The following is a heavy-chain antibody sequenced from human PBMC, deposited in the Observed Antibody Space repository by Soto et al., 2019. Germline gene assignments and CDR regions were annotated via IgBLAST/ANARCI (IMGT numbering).Heavy chain of an antibody. CDR3: AKAGVVPATMSS. CDR2: ISKDGSEK. V-gene: IGHV3-30*18. D-gene: IGHD2-2*01. Sequence: QVQLVESGGGVVQPGTSLRLSCAASGFTFSNYVMHWVRQAPGKGLEWVTFISKDGSEKYYADSVKGRFTVSRDNSKNTVYLQMSSLRAEDTSVFYCAKAGVVPATMSSWGQGTLVTVSS. J-gene: IGHJ5*02. CDR1: GFTFSNYV.